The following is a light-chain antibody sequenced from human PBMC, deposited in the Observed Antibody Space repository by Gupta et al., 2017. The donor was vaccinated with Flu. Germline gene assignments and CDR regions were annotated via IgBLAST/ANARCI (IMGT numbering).Light chain of an antibody. CDR1: RVIRNN. J-gene: IGKJ2*01. CDR3: LHYQSDPTMYT. Sequence: RVTITCRTGRVIRNNLGWYQQIPGKAPQRLIHTASNLESGTPSRFSGSGSGTEFTLTISSLQPEDSATYYCLHYQSDPTMYTFGQGTKLEIK. V-gene: IGKV1-17*01. CDR2: TAS.